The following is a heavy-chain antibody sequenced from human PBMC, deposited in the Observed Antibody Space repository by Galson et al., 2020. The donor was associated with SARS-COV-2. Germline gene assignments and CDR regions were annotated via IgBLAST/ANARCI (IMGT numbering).Heavy chain of an antibody. CDR2: MSSSGSYI. D-gene: IGHD3-10*01. J-gene: IGHJ1*01. CDR1: GFTFRIYS. CDR3: VRDIITDDDGGNHCEH. V-gene: IGHV3-21*01. Sequence: GASLRLSCAATGFTFRIYSMNWVRPAPGKGLEWVACMSSSGSYINYADSVRGRFTISRDNAKDSLYLQMNDVRDEDTAVYYCVRDIITDDDGGNHCEHWGQGTLVTVAS.